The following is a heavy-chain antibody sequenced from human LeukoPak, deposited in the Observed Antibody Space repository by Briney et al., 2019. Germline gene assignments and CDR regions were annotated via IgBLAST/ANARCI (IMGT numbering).Heavy chain of an antibody. CDR3: TSGITMVRGVIDY. CDR2: IYHSGST. Sequence: PSGTLSLTCAVSGGSISSSNWWSWVRQPPGKGLEWIGEIYHSGSTNYNPSLKSRVTISVDKSKNQFSLKLSSVTAADTAVYYCTSGITMVRGVIDYWGQGTLVTVSS. J-gene: IGHJ4*02. V-gene: IGHV4-4*02. D-gene: IGHD3-10*01. CDR1: GGSISSSNW.